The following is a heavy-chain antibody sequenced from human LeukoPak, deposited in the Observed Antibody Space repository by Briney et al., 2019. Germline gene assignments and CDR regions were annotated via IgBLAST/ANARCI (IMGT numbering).Heavy chain of an antibody. V-gene: IGHV4-59*01. CDR1: GGSISGYY. CDR2: IYSSGST. D-gene: IGHD6-19*01. CDR3: AKTVRQWLANDAFAI. Sequence: SETLSLTCTVSGGSISGYYWTWIRQPPGKGLELIGYIYSSGSTNYNPSLMSRVTISVDTSKNQFSLKLTSVTAADTAIYYCAKTVRQWLANDAFAIWGQGTMVTVSS. J-gene: IGHJ3*02.